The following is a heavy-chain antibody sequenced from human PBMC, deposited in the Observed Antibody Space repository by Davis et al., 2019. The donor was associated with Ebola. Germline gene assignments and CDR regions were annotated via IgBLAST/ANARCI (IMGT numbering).Heavy chain of an antibody. D-gene: IGHD2-2*01. Sequence: GESLKISCAASGFTFSSYAMSWVRQAPGKGLEWVSAISGSGGSTYYADSVKGRFTISRDNSKNTLYLQMNSLRAEDTAVYYCARHGGAANIVVVPAAYYGMDVWGQGTTVTVSS. CDR2: ISGSGGST. CDR1: GFTFSSYA. CDR3: ARHGGAANIVVVPAAYYGMDV. V-gene: IGHV3-23*01. J-gene: IGHJ6*02.